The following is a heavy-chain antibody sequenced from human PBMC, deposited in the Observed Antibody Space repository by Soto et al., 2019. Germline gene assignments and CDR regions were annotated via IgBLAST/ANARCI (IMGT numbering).Heavy chain of an antibody. V-gene: IGHV4-59*08. CDR2: ISDRGDI. Sequence: PETLPVTCTVSGVFITSSYWNVFRQSPGKGMEWIGQISDRGDINYNPPLESRVAISTDTSKNQVSLTLTAVNAADTAVYFRARARHWFGPRCQGPLGT. CDR1: GVFITSSY. CDR3: ARARHWFGP. J-gene: IGHJ5*02.